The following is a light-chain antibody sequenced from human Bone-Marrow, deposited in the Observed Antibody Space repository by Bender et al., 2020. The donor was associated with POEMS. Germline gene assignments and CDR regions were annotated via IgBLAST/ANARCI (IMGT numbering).Light chain of an antibody. J-gene: IGLJ3*02. V-gene: IGLV3-21*02. CDR2: DDI. CDR1: NIGSKS. CDR3: CSSGPSYTWI. Sequence: SYVLTQPPSVSVAPGQTARITCGGNNIGSKSVHWYQQKPGQAPVLVVYDDIDRPSGIPERFSGSKSGNTASLTISGLQAEDEADYYCCSSGPSYTWIFGGGTKLTVL.